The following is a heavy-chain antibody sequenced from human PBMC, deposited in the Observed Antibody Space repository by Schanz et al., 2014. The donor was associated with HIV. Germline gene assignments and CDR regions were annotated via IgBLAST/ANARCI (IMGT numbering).Heavy chain of an antibody. Sequence: QVQLVQSGAEVKKPGSSVKVSCKASGGTFMTYAISWVRQAPGQGLEWMGGIIPVFGTTNYAQKFQGRVTITADKSTSTAYMELSSLTSEDTAVYFCARVKPYSSGWYGGYFQHWGQGTLITVS. CDR3: ARVKPYSSGWYGGYFQH. D-gene: IGHD6-19*01. J-gene: IGHJ1*01. V-gene: IGHV1-69*06. CDR1: GGTFMTYA. CDR2: IIPVFGTT.